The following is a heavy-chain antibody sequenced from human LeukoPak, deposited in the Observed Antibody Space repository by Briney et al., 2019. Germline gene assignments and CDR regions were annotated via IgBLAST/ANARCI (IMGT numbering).Heavy chain of an antibody. Sequence: GGSLRLSCAASGFTVSSNYMSWVRQAPGKGLEWVSVIYSGGSTYYADSVKGRFTISRDNSKNTLYPQMNSLRAEDTAVYYCARLFGVWFGELFPYYFDYWGQGTLVTVSS. V-gene: IGHV3-53*01. CDR3: ARLFGVWFGELFPYYFDY. D-gene: IGHD3-10*01. CDR1: GFTVSSNY. J-gene: IGHJ4*02. CDR2: IYSGGST.